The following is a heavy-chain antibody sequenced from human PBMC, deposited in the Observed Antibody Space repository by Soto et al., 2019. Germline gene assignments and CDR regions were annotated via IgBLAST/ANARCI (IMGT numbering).Heavy chain of an antibody. Sequence: QVQLVESGGGVVQPGRSLRLSCAASGFTFSSYGMHWVRQAPGKGLEWVAVIWYDGSNKYYADSVKGRFTISRDNSKNTLYRQMNSLRAEDTAVYYCARDDVQRERLFGYWGQGTLVTVSS. J-gene: IGHJ4*02. CDR3: ARDDVQRERLFGY. D-gene: IGHD1-1*01. CDR2: IWYDGSNK. V-gene: IGHV3-33*01. CDR1: GFTFSSYG.